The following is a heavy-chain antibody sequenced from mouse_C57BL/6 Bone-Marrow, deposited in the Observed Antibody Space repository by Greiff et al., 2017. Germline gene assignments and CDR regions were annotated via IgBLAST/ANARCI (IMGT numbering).Heavy chain of an antibody. CDR1: GYTFTDYE. Sequence: VKLMESGAELVRPGASVTLSCKASGYTFTDYEMHWVKQTPVHGLEWIGAIDPETGGTAYNQKFKGKAILTADKSSSTAYMERRSLTSEDSAVYYCTRRIYYGNYPFAYWGQGTLVTVSA. D-gene: IGHD2-1*01. CDR3: TRRIYYGNYPFAY. J-gene: IGHJ3*01. CDR2: IDPETGGT. V-gene: IGHV1-15*01.